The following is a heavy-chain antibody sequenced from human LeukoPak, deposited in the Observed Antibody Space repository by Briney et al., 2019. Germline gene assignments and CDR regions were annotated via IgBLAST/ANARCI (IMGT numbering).Heavy chain of an antibody. Sequence: GGSLRLSCAASGFTFSSYPMHWVRQAPGKGLEWVAVIWYDGSNKNYGDSVKGRFTISRDNSKNTLYLQMNSLRAEDTAVYYCARSLGEFTFDFWGQGTLVTVSS. D-gene: IGHD3-10*01. CDR3: ARSLGEFTFDF. CDR1: GFTFSSYP. V-gene: IGHV3-33*08. CDR2: IWYDGSNK. J-gene: IGHJ4*02.